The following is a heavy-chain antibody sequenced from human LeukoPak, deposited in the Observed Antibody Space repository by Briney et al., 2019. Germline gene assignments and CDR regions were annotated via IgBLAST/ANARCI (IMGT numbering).Heavy chain of an antibody. V-gene: IGHV3-23*01. CDR3: AQYYDILTGYLDFDY. J-gene: IGHJ4*02. CDR1: GFTFSSYA. CDR2: ISGSGGST. Sequence: PGGSLRLSCAASGFTFSSYAMSWVRQALGKGLEWVSAISGSGGSTYYADSVKGRFTISRDNSKNTLYLQMNSLRAEDTAVYYCAQYYDILTGYLDFDYWGQGTLVTVSS. D-gene: IGHD3-9*01.